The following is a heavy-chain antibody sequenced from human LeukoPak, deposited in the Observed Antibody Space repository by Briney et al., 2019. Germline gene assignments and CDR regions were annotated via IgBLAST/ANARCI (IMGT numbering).Heavy chain of an antibody. V-gene: IGHV4-61*02. CDR2: IYTSGST. Sequence: SETLSLTCTVSGGSISSGSYYWRWIRQPAGKGLEWIERIYTSGSTNYNPSLKIRVTISVDTSKNQFSLKLSSVTAADTAVYYCARASCSSTSCYYYGMDVWGQGTTVTVSS. CDR3: ARASCSSTSCYYYGMDV. CDR1: GGSISSGSYY. D-gene: IGHD2-2*01. J-gene: IGHJ6*02.